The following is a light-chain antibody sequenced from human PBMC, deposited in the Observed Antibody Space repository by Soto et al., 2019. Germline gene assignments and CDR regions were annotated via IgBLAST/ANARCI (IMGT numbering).Light chain of an antibody. J-gene: IGLJ3*02. Sequence: QSVLTQPASVSGSPGQSITISCTGTSSDVDSYNYVSWYQQNPGKAPKLMIYEVSNRPSGVSHRFSGSRSGNTASLTISGLQSEDEADYYCISYTTSNTWVFGGGTKLTVL. CDR2: EVS. V-gene: IGLV2-14*01. CDR3: ISYTTSNTWV. CDR1: SSDVDSYNY.